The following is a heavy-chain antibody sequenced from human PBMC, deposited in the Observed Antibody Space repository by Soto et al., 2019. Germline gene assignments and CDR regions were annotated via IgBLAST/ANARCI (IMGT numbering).Heavy chain of an antibody. CDR1: GGSLTGYY. CDR3: ARGQEGIVATP. D-gene: IGHD5-12*01. V-gene: IGHV4-34*01. J-gene: IGHJ5*02. Sequence: QVQLQQWGAGLLKPSETLSLTCTVNGGSLTGYYWSWIRQPPGKGLEWIGEVKDGGSTNYSPSLRGRVSISAYTSKNHFSLRLNSMTAADTAVYFCARGQEGIVATPWDQGALVTVSS. CDR2: VKDGGST.